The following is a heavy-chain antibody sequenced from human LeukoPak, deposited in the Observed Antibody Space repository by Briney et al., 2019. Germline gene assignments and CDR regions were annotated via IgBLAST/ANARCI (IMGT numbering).Heavy chain of an antibody. CDR2: ISSSGSTK. D-gene: IGHD3-10*01. Sequence: PGGSLRLSCAASGFTFSSYWMSWVRQAPGKGLEWVSYISSSGSTKYYAVSVRGRFTISRDNAKNSLYLQMNSLRAEDTAVYYCARDHGGVLVRGVIDYWGQGTLVTVSS. CDR1: GFTFSSYW. V-gene: IGHV3-48*04. CDR3: ARDHGGVLVRGVIDY. J-gene: IGHJ4*02.